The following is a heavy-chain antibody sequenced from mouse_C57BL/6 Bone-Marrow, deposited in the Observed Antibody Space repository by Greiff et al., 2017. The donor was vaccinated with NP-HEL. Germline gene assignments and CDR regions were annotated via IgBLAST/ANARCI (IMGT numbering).Heavy chain of an antibody. CDR2: ISSGGSYT. Sequence: EVQRVESGGDLVKPGGSLKLSCAASGFTFSSYGMSWVRQTPDKRLEWVATISSGGSYTYSPDSVKGRVTISRDNAKNTLYLQMSSLKSEYTAMYYCARQVYYYGSIYSAMDYWGQGTSVTVSS. CDR1: GFTFSSYG. J-gene: IGHJ4*01. CDR3: ARQVYYYGSIYSAMDY. D-gene: IGHD1-1*01. V-gene: IGHV5-6*01.